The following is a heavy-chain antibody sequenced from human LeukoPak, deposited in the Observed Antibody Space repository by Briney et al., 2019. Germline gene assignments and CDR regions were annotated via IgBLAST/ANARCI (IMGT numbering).Heavy chain of an antibody. J-gene: IGHJ3*02. V-gene: IGHV3-21*01. Sequence: GGSLRLSCAASGFTFSSYSMNCVREAPGKGLERVSSISSSSSYIYYADSVKGRFTISRDNAKNSLYLQMNSLRAEDTAVYYCARVLTVGATTDAFDIWGQGTMVTVSS. D-gene: IGHD1-26*01. CDR2: ISSSSSYI. CDR1: GFTFSSYS. CDR3: ARVLTVGATTDAFDI.